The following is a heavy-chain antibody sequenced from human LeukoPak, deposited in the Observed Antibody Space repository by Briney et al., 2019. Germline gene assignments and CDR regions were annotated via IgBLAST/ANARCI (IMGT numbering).Heavy chain of an antibody. D-gene: IGHD3-3*02. CDR3: AGVLGHISHI. V-gene: IGHV4-39*01. CDR2: IYYSGST. Sequence: SETLSLTCTVSGGSISSSSYYWGWIRQPPGKGLEWIGSIYYSGSTYYNPSLKSRVTISVDTSKNQFSQKLSSVTAADTAVYYCAGVLGHISHIWGQGTMVTVSS. J-gene: IGHJ3*02. CDR1: GGSISSSSYY.